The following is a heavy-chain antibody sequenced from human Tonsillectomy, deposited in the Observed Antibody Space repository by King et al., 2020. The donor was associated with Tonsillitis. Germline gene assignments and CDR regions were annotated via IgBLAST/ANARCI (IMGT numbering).Heavy chain of an antibody. V-gene: IGHV3-72*01. D-gene: IGHD1-26*01. CDR3: TRRGQSGSQKGVDF. CDR2: IRNKDDKYTT. CDR1: GFSFSDHY. Sequence: VQLVESGGGLVQPGGSLRLSCAVSGFSFSDHYMDWVRQAPGKGLEWVGRIRNKDDKYTTEYAASVKGKFSISRDDSKNSLYLQMNSLKTEDTAVYYCTRRGQSGSQKGVDFWGQGTLVTVSS. J-gene: IGHJ4*02.